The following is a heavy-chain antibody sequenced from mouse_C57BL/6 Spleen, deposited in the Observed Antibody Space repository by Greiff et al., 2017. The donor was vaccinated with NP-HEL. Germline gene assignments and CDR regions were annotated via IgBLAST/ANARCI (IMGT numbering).Heavy chain of an antibody. CDR2: IDPSDSET. CDR1: GYTFTSYW. D-gene: IGHD1-1*01. CDR3: ARSLLLRSYFDY. V-gene: IGHV1-52*01. J-gene: IGHJ2*01. Sequence: QVQLQQSGAELVRPGSSVKLSCKASGYTFTSYWMHWVKQRPIQGLEWIGNIDPSDSETHYNQKFKDKATLTVDKSSSTAYMQLSSLTSEDSAVYYCARSLLLRSYFDYWGQGTTLTVSS.